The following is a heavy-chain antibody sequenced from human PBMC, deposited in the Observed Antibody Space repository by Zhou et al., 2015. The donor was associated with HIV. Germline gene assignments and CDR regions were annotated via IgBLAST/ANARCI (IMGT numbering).Heavy chain of an antibody. D-gene: IGHD1-26*01. J-gene: IGHJ4*02. CDR2: VSHDGTKK. Sequence: QVQLVESGGGAVRPGRSLRLSCGVSGFTFSAYGMHWVRQAPGKGLEWVAVVSHDGTKKHYADSVKGRFTVSRDNSKNTVYLQMSSLRTEDTGVYYCARADDRGGTSFLIEEWGQGILVSVSS. CDR1: GFTFSAYG. CDR3: ARADDRGGTSFLIEE. V-gene: IGHV3-30*03.